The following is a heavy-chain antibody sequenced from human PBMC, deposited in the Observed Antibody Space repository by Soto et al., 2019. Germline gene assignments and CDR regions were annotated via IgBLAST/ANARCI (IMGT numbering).Heavy chain of an antibody. J-gene: IGHJ4*02. CDR3: ARDWGGLGY. Sequence: WGSLRLPCSASVFTFSNYWMTWVRQAPGKGLEWVANIIKDGSEKSYVDSVKGRFTISRDNARNSLYLEMNSLRVEDTAVYYCARDWGGLGYWGQGTLVTVSS. D-gene: IGHD2-21*01. CDR1: VFTFSNYW. CDR2: IIKDGSEK. V-gene: IGHV3-7*03.